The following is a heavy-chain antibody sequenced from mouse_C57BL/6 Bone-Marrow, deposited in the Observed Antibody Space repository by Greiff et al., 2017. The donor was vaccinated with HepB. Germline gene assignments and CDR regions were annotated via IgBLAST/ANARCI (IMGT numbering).Heavy chain of an antibody. V-gene: IGHV5-6*02. CDR2: ISSGGSYT. D-gene: IGHD2-3*01. CDR3: ARPYDGSSYAMDY. Sequence: EVKLEESGGDLVKPGGSLKLSCAASGFTFSSYGMSWVRQTPDKRLEWVATISSGGSYTYYPDSVKGRFTISRDNAKNTLYLQMSSLKSEDTAMYYCARPYDGSSYAMDYWGQGTSVTVSS. CDR1: GFTFSSYG. J-gene: IGHJ4*01.